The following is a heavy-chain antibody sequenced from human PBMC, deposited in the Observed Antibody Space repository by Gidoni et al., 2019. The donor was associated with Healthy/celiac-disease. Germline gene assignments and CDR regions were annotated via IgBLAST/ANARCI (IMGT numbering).Heavy chain of an antibody. CDR1: GGSISSYY. Sequence: QVQLQESGPGLVKPSETLSLTCTVSGGSISSYYWSWIRQPPGKGLEWIGYIYYSGSTNYNPSLKSRVTISVDTSKNQFSLKLSSVTAADTAVYYCARQGPGGDSYYYDSKVLRPRESSSYWYFDLWGRGTLVTVSS. V-gene: IGHV4-59*08. J-gene: IGHJ2*01. D-gene: IGHD3-22*01. CDR2: IYYSGST. CDR3: ARQGPGGDSYYYDSKVLRPRESSSYWYFDL.